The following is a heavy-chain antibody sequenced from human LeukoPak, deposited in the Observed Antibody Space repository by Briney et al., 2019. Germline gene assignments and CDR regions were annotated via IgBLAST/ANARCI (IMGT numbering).Heavy chain of an antibody. Sequence: PSETLSLTCTVSGGSISSGDYYWSWLRQPPGKGLEWIGYIYYSGSTYYNPSLKSRVTISVDTSKNQFSLKLSSVTAADTAVHYCARGLDSSSWYGAFDIWGQGTMVTVSS. CDR1: GGSISSGDYY. CDR3: ARGLDSSSWYGAFDI. CDR2: IYYSGST. V-gene: IGHV4-30-4*08. J-gene: IGHJ3*02. D-gene: IGHD6-13*01.